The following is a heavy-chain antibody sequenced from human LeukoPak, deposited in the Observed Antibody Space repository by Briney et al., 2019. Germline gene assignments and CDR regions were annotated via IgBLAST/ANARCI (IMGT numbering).Heavy chain of an antibody. Sequence: PGASVKVSCKASGYTFTSYGISWVRQAPGQGLEWMGWISAYNGNTNYAQKLQGRVTMTTDTSTSTAYMELRSLRSDDTAVYYCARDRYYYDSSGYYYVSSDYFDYWGQGTLVTVSS. V-gene: IGHV1-18*01. CDR3: ARDRYYYDSSGYYYVSSDYFDY. J-gene: IGHJ4*02. D-gene: IGHD3-22*01. CDR1: GYTFTSYG. CDR2: ISAYNGNT.